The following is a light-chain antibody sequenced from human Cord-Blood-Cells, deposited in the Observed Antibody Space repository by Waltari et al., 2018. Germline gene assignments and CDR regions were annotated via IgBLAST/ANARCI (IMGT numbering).Light chain of an antibody. Sequence: DIQMTQSPSSLSASVGDSVTITCPSRQSSSSYLNWYQQKPGKAPTLRIYAASGLQSGVPSRFSGSGSGTDFSLTIISLQPEELATYYCHQSYSTPRTVGQGSKVESK. CDR3: HQSYSTPRT. J-gene: IGKJ1*01. CDR1: QSSSSY. CDR2: AAS. V-gene: IGKV1-39*01.